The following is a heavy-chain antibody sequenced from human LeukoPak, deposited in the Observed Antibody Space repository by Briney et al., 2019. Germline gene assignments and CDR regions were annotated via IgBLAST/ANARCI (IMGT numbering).Heavy chain of an antibody. Sequence: PSETLSLTCTVSGVSISSGGYYWSRIRQHPGKGLEWIGYIYYSGSTYYNPSLKSRVTISVDTSKNQFSLKLSSMTAADTAVYYCARDNYDILTGYPLYYFDYWGQGTLVTVSS. V-gene: IGHV4-31*03. J-gene: IGHJ4*02. CDR3: ARDNYDILTGYPLYYFDY. CDR1: GVSISSGGYY. D-gene: IGHD3-9*01. CDR2: IYYSGST.